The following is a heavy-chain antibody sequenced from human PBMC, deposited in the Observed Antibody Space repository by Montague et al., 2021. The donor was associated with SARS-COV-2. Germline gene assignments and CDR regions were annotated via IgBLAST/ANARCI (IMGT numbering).Heavy chain of an antibody. V-gene: IGHV6-1*01. D-gene: IGHD1-26*01. J-gene: IGHJ4*02. CDR3: ARTSASSDY. CDR2: TYYRSKWYN. CDR1: GDSVSRNSAA. Sequence: CAISGDSVSRNSAAWNWIRQSPSRGLGWRGRTYYRSKWYNDYAVSVKSRITINPDTSKNQISLQLNSVTPEDTDVYYCARTSASSDYWGQGTLVTVSS.